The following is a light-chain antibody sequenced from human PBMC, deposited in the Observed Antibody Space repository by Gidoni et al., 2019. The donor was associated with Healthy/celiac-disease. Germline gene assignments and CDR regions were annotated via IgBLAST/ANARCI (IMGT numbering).Light chain of an antibody. CDR2: AAS. V-gene: IGKV1-39*01. J-gene: IGKJ1*01. CDR3: QQSYSTPRT. CDR1: QSISSY. Sequence: DIQMPQSPPSLSASVGERVTLTSRASQSISSYLNWYQPKPWKDPELLIYAASSLQSGVPSRFSGSGSGTDFTLTISSLQPEDFATYYCQQSYSTPRTCGQGTKVEIK.